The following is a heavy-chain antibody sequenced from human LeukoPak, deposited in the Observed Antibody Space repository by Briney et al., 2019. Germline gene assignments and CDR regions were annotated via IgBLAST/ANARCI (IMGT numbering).Heavy chain of an antibody. V-gene: IGHV4-4*02. D-gene: IGHD4-11*01. CDR3: ARGRVSSSTWYSTYYYYFYMDV. CDR2: VDHTGST. J-gene: IGHJ6*03. CDR1: GGSISSSNW. Sequence: SGTLSLTCAVSGGSISSSNWWSWVRQPPGKGLEWIGYVDHTGSTNFNPSLNGRVSISRDTSKNLFSLRLRSVTAADTAVYFCARGRVSSSTWYSTYYYYFYMDVWGKGATVTVSS.